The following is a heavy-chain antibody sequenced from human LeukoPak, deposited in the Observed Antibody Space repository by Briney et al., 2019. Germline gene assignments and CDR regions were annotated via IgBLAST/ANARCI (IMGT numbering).Heavy chain of an antibody. V-gene: IGHV3-64*01. J-gene: IGHJ4*02. CDR3: ARATPSYGDYSFDY. D-gene: IGHD4-17*01. Sequence: GSLRLSCAASGFTFSSYAMHWVRQAPGKGLEYVSAISSNGGSTYYANSVKGRITISRDNSKNTLYLQMGSLRAEDMAVYYCARATPSYGDYSFDYWGQGTLVTVSS. CDR2: ISSNGGST. CDR1: GFTFSSYA.